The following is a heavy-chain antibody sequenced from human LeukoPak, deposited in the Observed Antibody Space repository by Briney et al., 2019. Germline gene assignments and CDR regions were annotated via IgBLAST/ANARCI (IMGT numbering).Heavy chain of an antibody. V-gene: IGHV3-21*01. CDR3: AIDRYSSGWYTFDY. CDR2: ISSSSSYI. J-gene: IGHJ4*02. CDR1: GFTFSNFG. Sequence: GGSLRLSCAASGFTFSNFGINWVRQVPGKGLEWVSSISSSSSYISYADSVKGRFTIFRGNAKNSLDLQMNSQRAEDTAVYYCAIDRYSSGWYTFDYWGQGTLVTVSS. D-gene: IGHD6-19*01.